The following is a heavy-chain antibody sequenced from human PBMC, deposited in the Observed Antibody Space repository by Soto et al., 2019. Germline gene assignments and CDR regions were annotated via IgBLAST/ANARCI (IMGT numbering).Heavy chain of an antibody. D-gene: IGHD3-16*02. CDR2: ISAYNGNT. CDR3: ARDEVIMITVGRVIAKELDAFDI. Sequence: QVQLVQSGAEVKKLGASVKVSCKASGYTFTSYGISWVRQAPGQGLEGMGWISAYNGNTNYAHKLKGRVTMTTDTTRSTAYRGLRSLRSDETAVYYCARDEVIMITVGRVIAKELDAFDIWGQGTMVTVTS. CDR1: GYTFTSYG. V-gene: IGHV1-18*01. J-gene: IGHJ3*02.